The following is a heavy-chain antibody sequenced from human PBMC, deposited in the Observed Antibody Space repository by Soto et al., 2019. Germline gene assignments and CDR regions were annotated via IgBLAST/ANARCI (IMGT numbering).Heavy chain of an antibody. Sequence: ASVKVSCKTSGYTFSSYTIAWVGQAPGQGLEWLGWISPDDGNTEYEQRFLGRVTMTADTLTNIAYMELRILKYDDTAVCYCARVEAPFGESLHWGQGTPVTVSS. CDR1: GYTFSSYT. CDR3: ARVEAPFGESLH. D-gene: IGHD3-10*01. V-gene: IGHV1-18*01. J-gene: IGHJ4*02. CDR2: ISPDDGNT.